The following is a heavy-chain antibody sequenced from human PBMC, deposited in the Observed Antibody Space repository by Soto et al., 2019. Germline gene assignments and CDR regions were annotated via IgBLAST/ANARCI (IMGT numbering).Heavy chain of an antibody. CDR1: GFTFSSYA. CDR3: AKMPGMYCSGGSCYLPDAFDI. CDR2: ISGSGGST. D-gene: IGHD2-15*01. Sequence: PGGSLRLSCAASGFTFSSYAMSWVRQAPGKGLEWVSAISGSGGSTYYADSVKGRFTISRDNSKNTLYLQMNSLRAEDTAVYYCAKMPGMYCSGGSCYLPDAFDIWGQGTMVTVSS. V-gene: IGHV3-23*01. J-gene: IGHJ3*02.